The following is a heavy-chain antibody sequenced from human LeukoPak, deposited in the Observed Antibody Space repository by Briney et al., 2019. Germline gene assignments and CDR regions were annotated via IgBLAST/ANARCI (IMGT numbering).Heavy chain of an antibody. CDR1: GYSISSGYY. CDR3: AKLRIAYCGGDCYSGLDY. D-gene: IGHD2-21*02. CDR2: IYHSGST. Sequence: SETLSLTCTVSGYSISSGYYWGWIRQPPGKGLEWIGSIYHSGSTYYNPSLKSRVTISVDTSKNQFSLKLSSVTAADTAVYYCAKLRIAYCGGDCYSGLDYWGQGTLVTVSS. J-gene: IGHJ4*02. V-gene: IGHV4-38-2*02.